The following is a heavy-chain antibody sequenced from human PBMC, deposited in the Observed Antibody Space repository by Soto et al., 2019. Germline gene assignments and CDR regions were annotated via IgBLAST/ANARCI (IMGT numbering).Heavy chain of an antibody. Sequence: ASVKVSCKASGYTFTSYGISCVRQAPGQVLEWMGWISAYNGNTNYAQKLQGRVTMTTDTSTSTAYMELRSLRSDDTAVYYCARDSGGQQWLVRSVYYYYGMDVWGQGTTVTVSS. J-gene: IGHJ6*02. CDR3: ARDSGGQQWLVRSVYYYYGMDV. D-gene: IGHD6-19*01. CDR1: GYTFTSYG. CDR2: ISAYNGNT. V-gene: IGHV1-18*01.